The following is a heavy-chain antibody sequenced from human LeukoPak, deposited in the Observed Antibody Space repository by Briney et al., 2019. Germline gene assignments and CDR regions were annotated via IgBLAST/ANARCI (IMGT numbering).Heavy chain of an antibody. CDR1: GFTFSSYE. V-gene: IGHV3-48*03. J-gene: IGHJ4*02. CDR3: AREREPGTTDY. CDR2: ISSGGSTI. D-gene: IGHD1-26*01. Sequence: GGSLRLSCAASGFTFSSYEMNWVRQAPGKGLEWVSYISSGGSTIHYVDSVKGRFTISRDNAKKSLYLQMNSLRAEDTAVYYCAREREPGTTDYWGQGTLVTVSS.